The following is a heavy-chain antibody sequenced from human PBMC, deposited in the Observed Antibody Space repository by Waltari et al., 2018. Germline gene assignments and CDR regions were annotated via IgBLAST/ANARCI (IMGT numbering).Heavy chain of an antibody. D-gene: IGHD3-16*01. J-gene: IGHJ4*02. V-gene: IGHV4-38-2*01. Sequence: QVQLQESGPGLVKPSETLSLTCVVSGYSIGSGYYWGWIRQTPRKGLEWIGSVGHTGGGYYNPALKSRVTISVDTSKLQVSRRLNSVTAADTAIYYCARGPRVWDTIILGSSFDSWGQGTLVTVPS. CDR1: GYSIGSGYY. CDR2: VGHTGGG. CDR3: ARGPRVWDTIILGSSFDS.